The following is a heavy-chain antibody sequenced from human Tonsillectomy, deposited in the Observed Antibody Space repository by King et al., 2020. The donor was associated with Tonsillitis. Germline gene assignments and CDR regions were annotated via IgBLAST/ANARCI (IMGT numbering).Heavy chain of an antibody. Sequence: VQLVESGGGLVKPGGSLRLSCAASGFTFSSYSMNWVRQAPGKGLEWVSSISSSSSYIYYADSVKGRFTISRDNAKNSLYLQMNSLRAEDTAVYYCARDLRVTTVFGYYYMDVWGKGTTVTVSS. CDR2: ISSSSSYI. CDR3: ARDLRVTTVFGYYYMDV. V-gene: IGHV3-21*01. CDR1: GFTFSSYS. D-gene: IGHD4-11*01. J-gene: IGHJ6*03.